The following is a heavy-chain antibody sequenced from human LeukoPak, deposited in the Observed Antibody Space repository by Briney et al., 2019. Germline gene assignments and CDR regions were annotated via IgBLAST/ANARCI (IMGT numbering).Heavy chain of an antibody. V-gene: IGHV3-21*01. D-gene: IGHD3-22*01. CDR1: GFTFSSYS. CDR3: ARVGDSSGYYYSLDY. CDR2: ISSSSSYI. Sequence: GGSLRLSCAASGFTFSSYSMNWVRQAPGKGLEWVSSISSSSSYIYYADSVKGRFTLSRDNAKNSLYLQMNSLRAEDTAVYYCARVGDSSGYYYSLDYWGQGTLVTVSS. J-gene: IGHJ4*02.